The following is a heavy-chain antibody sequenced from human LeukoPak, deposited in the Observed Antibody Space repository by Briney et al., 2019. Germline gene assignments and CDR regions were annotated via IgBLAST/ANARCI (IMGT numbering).Heavy chain of an antibody. CDR2: INPNSGGT. Sequence: ASVNVSCKASGYTFTGYYMHWVRQAPGQGLEWMGWINPNSGGTNYAQKFQGRVTMTRDTSISTAYMELSRLRSDDTAVYYCARTTEAHSWQTRYYSYYMDVWGKGTTVTVPS. J-gene: IGHJ6*03. CDR3: ARTTEAHSWQTRYYSYYMDV. D-gene: IGHD6-13*01. V-gene: IGHV1-2*02. CDR1: GYTFTGYY.